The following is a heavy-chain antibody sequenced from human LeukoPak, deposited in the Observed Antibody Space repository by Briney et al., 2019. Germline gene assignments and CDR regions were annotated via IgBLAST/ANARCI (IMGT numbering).Heavy chain of an antibody. D-gene: IGHD6-6*01. V-gene: IGHV3-21*01. CDR2: ISSSSSYI. CDR3: ARVSAYSSSMVYYYYMDV. Sequence: GGSLRLSCAASGFTFSSYSMNWVRQAPGKGLEWVSSISSSSSYIYYADSVKGRFTTSRDNAKNSLYLQMNSLRAEDTAVYYCARVSAYSSSMVYYYYMDVWGKGTTVTVSS. J-gene: IGHJ6*03. CDR1: GFTFSSYS.